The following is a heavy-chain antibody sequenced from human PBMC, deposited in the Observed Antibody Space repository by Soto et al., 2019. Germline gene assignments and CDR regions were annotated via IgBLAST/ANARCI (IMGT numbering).Heavy chain of an antibody. CDR1: GFTFSSYG. Sequence: GGSLRLSCAASGFTFSSYGMHWVRQAPGKGLEWVAVIWYDGSNKYYADSVKGRFTISRDNSKNTLYLQMNSLRAEDTAVYYCARDGVAVAGDYYYYGMDVWGQGTTVTVSS. CDR2: IWYDGSNK. J-gene: IGHJ6*02. V-gene: IGHV3-33*01. D-gene: IGHD6-19*01. CDR3: ARDGVAVAGDYYYYGMDV.